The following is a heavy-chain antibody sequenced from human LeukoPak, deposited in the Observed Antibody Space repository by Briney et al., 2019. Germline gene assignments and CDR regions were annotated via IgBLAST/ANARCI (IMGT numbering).Heavy chain of an antibody. CDR3: ARDGRLDGYNSAFDI. Sequence: PGGSLRLSXAASGFTFSSYSMNWVRQAPGKGLEWVSSISSSSSYIYYADSVEGRFTISRDNAKNSLYLQMNSLRAEDTAVYYCARDGRLDGYNSAFDIWGQGTMVTVSS. D-gene: IGHD5-24*01. V-gene: IGHV3-21*01. J-gene: IGHJ3*02. CDR2: ISSSSSYI. CDR1: GFTFSSYS.